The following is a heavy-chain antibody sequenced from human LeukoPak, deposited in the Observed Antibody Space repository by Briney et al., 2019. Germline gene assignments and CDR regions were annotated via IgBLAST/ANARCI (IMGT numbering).Heavy chain of an antibody. D-gene: IGHD2-15*01. V-gene: IGHV4-59*01. CDR1: GGSISSYY. Sequence: PSETLSLTCTVSGGSISSYYRSWIRQPPGKGLEWIGYIYYSGSTNYNPSLKSRVTISVDTSKNQFSLKLSSVTAADTAVYYCARGLVAAYWGQGTLVTVSS. J-gene: IGHJ4*02. CDR3: ARGLVAAY. CDR2: IYYSGST.